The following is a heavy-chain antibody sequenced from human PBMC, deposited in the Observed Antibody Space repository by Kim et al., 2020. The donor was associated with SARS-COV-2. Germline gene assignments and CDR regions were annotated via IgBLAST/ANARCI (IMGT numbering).Heavy chain of an antibody. Sequence: PSLKSRVTLSVDTSKNQFSLKLSSVTAADTAVYYCAKVNLRRVIVYFDCWGQVTLVTVSS. D-gene: IGHD3-16*02. V-gene: IGHV4-34*01. J-gene: IGHJ4*02. CDR3: AKVNLRRVIVYFDC.